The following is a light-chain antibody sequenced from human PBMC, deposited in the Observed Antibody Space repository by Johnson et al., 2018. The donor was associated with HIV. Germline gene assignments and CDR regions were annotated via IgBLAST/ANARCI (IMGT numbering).Light chain of an antibody. Sequence: QSVLTQPPSVSAAPVQKVTISCSGSSSNIGNNYVSWYQQLPGTAPKLLIYENNKRPSGIPDRFSGSKSGTSATLVITGLQTGDEADYYCGTWDSSLSARYVFGTGTKVTVL. CDR3: GTWDSSLSARYV. CDR1: SSNIGNNY. V-gene: IGLV1-51*02. J-gene: IGLJ1*01. CDR2: ENN.